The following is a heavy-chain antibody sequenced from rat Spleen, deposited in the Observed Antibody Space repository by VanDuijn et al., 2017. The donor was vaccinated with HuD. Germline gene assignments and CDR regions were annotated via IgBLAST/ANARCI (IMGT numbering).Heavy chain of an antibody. J-gene: IGHJ1*01. CDR2: ISTGGGNT. CDR1: GFTFSNYD. V-gene: IGHV5S13*01. CDR3: ARRGNYDWYFDF. Sequence: EVQLVESDGGLVQPGRSLKLSCAASGFTFSNYDMAWVRQAPTKGLEWIASISTGGGNTYYRDSVKGRFTISRDNAKNTQYLQMDSLRSEDTATYYCARRGNYDWYFDFWGPGTMVTVSS.